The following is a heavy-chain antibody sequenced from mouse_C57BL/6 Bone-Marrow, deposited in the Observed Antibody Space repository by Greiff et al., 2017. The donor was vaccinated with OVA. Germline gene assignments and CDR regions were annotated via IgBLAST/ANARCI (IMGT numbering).Heavy chain of an antibody. D-gene: IGHD1-1*01. CDR1: GYTFTSYW. V-gene: IGHV1-52*01. J-gene: IGHJ2*01. Sequence: QVQLQQPGAELVRPGSSVKLSCKASGYTFTSYWMHWVKQRPIQGLEWIGNIDPSDSETHYNQKFKDKATLTVDKSSITAYMQLSSLTSEDSAVYYCARWDGSSPFDYWGQGTTLTVSS. CDR2: IDPSDSET. CDR3: ARWDGSSPFDY.